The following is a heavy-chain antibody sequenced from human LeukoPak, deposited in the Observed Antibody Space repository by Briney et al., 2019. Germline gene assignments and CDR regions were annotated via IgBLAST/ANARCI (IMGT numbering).Heavy chain of an antibody. Sequence: SQTLSLTCTVSGDSISSGRYYWSWIRQPAGKGLEWIGRTFTNGSTNYRPSLKSRVTISVDTSKKQFSLKLTSVTAADTAVYYCAGYREYWDWHFDLWGRGAPVTVSP. D-gene: IGHD2-8*02. CDR1: GDSISSGRYY. CDR3: AGYREYWDWHFDL. V-gene: IGHV4-61*02. J-gene: IGHJ2*01. CDR2: TFTNGST.